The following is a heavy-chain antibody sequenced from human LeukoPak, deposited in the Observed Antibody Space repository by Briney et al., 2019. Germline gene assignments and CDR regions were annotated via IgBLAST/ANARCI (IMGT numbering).Heavy chain of an antibody. Sequence: GGSLRLSCAASGFTYNNYWMHWVRQAPGKGLMWVSRINGDGSSTYYADSVKGRFTISRDNANNTLYLQMNSLRAEDTAVYYCSRANYYESSGYQYYFDYWGQRSLVTVSS. V-gene: IGHV3-74*01. J-gene: IGHJ4*02. CDR1: GFTYNNYW. D-gene: IGHD3-22*01. CDR2: INGDGSST. CDR3: SRANYYESSGYQYYFDY.